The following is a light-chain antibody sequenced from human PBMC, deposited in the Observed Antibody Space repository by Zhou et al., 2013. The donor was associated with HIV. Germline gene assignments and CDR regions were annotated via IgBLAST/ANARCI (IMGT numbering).Light chain of an antibody. CDR2: KVS. J-gene: IGKJ5*01. CDR3: MQGSHWPPIT. V-gene: IGKV2-30*02. CDR1: QSLVHSDGNTY. Sequence: DVVMTQSPLSLPVTLGQPASISCRSSQSLVHSDGNTYLNWFQQRPGQSPRRLISKVSNRDSGVPDRFSGSGSGTDFTLKISRVEAEDVAVYYCMQGSHWPPITFGQGTRLXIK.